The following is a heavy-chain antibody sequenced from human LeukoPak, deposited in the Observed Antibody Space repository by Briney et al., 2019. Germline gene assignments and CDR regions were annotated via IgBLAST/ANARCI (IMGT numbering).Heavy chain of an antibody. J-gene: IGHJ4*02. CDR1: GYTFTGYY. CDR3: ARDSTRGVYYYDSGGYEIDY. D-gene: IGHD3-22*01. Sequence: ASVKVSCKATGYTFTGYYMHWVRQAPGQGLEWMGWINPNSGGTNYAQKFQGRVTMTRDTSISTAYMELSRLRSDDTAVYYCARDSTRGVYYYDSGGYEIDYWGQGTLVTVSS. V-gene: IGHV1-2*02. CDR2: INPNSGGT.